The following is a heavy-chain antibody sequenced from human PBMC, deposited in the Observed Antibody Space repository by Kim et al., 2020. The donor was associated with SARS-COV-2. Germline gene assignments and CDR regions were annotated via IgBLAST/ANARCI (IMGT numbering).Heavy chain of an antibody. CDR1: GGTFSSYA. J-gene: IGHJ4*02. Sequence: SVKVSCKASGGTFSSYAISWVRQAPGQGLEWMGRIIPILGIANYAQKFQGRVTITADKSTSTAYMELSSLRSEDTAVYYCAREDIVVVPAAPLTTVNYFDYWGQGTLVTVSS. D-gene: IGHD2-2*01. CDR3: AREDIVVVPAAPLTTVNYFDY. CDR2: IIPILGIA. V-gene: IGHV1-69*04.